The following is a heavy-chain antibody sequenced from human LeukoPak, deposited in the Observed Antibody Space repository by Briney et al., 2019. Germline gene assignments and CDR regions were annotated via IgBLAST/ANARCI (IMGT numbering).Heavy chain of an antibody. CDR3: ARGGNSYCTNGVCYPFDY. V-gene: IGHV4-34*01. CDR1: GGPFSGYD. D-gene: IGHD2-8*01. CDR2: INHSGST. Sequence: PAETLSLTCAVYGGPFSGYDWSWIRQPPGKGLEWIGEINHSGSTNYNPSFKKRGTISVDTSKNQFSLKLSSVTAADTTVYYCARGGNSYCTNGVCYPFDYWGQGTLVTVSS. J-gene: IGHJ4*02.